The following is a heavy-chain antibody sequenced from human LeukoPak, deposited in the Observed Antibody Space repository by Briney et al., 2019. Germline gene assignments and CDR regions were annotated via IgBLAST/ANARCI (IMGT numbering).Heavy chain of an antibody. J-gene: IGHJ4*02. CDR2: ISAYNGNT. Sequence: ASVKVSCKASGYTFTSYGISWVRQAPGQGLEWMGWISAYNGNTNYAQKLQGRVTMTTDTSTSTAYMELRSLRSDDTAVYYYARDRDYDILTGYYTDIDYWGQGTLVTVSS. CDR3: ARDRDYDILTGYYTDIDY. D-gene: IGHD3-9*01. CDR1: GYTFTSYG. V-gene: IGHV1-18*01.